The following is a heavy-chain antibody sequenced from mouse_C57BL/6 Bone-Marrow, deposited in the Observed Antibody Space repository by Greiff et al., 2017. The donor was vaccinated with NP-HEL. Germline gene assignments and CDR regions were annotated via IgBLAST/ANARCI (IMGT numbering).Heavy chain of an antibody. CDR1: GYTFTSYW. J-gene: IGHJ4*01. CDR2: IDPNSGGT. V-gene: IGHV1-72*01. CDR3: ARSRDYYGSRGKAMDY. Sequence: QVQLQQPGAELVKPGASVKLSCKASGYTFTSYWMHWVKQRPGRGLEWIGRIDPNSGGTTYNEKFKSKATMTVDKPSSTAYMQLSSLTSEDSAVYYCARSRDYYGSRGKAMDYWGQGTSVTVSS. D-gene: IGHD1-1*01.